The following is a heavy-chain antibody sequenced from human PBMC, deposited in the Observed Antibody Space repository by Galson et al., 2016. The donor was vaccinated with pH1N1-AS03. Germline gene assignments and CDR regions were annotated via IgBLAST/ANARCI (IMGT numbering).Heavy chain of an antibody. CDR2: IHPIFGTP. D-gene: IGHD3-22*01. CDR3: ARDRHYDSSWRYFYESEH. Sequence: SVKVSCKASGGTFGNYAISWMRQAPGQGLEWMGGIHPIFGTPSYAQKFQGRLTVTADDSTSAAYMELSSLTSEDTAIYYCARDRHYDSSWRYFYESEHWGQGTLVIVSS. CDR1: GGTFGNYA. V-gene: IGHV1-69*13. J-gene: IGHJ4*02.